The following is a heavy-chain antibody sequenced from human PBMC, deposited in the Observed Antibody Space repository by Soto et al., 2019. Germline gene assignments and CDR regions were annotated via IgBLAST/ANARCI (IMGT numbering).Heavy chain of an antibody. CDR1: GFTLINHA. CDR2: ISGRGSDT. V-gene: IGHV3-23*04. D-gene: IGHD3-16*01. CDR3: AKAAGHSVSWALTVMDV. Sequence: VQLVESGGGLVQPGGSLRLSCAASGFTLINHAMSWVRQAPGKGLEWVSGISGRGSDTQYAYSVKGRFSISRDNSRNTVFLQMISLRVADTDVSDCAKAAGHSVSWALTVMDVWGQGTTVTV. J-gene: IGHJ6*02.